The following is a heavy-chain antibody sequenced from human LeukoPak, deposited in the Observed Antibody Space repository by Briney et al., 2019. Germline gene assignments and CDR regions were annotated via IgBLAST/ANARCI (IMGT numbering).Heavy chain of an antibody. J-gene: IGHJ4*02. CDR1: GGAFSSYA. CDR2: IIPIFGTA. D-gene: IGHD6-19*01. V-gene: IGHV1-69*05. Sequence: SVKVSCKASGGAFSSYAISWVRQAPGQGLEWMGRIIPIFGTANYAQKFQGRVTITTDESTSTAYMELSSLRSEDTAVYYCAREGGIAVAGFDYWGQGTLVTVSS. CDR3: AREGGIAVAGFDY.